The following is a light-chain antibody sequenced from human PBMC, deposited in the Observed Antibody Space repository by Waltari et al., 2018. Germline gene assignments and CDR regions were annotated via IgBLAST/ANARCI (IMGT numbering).Light chain of an antibody. Sequence: QSALTQPASVSGSPGPSITISCTGSSSDVGDYNYVSWYQQHPGKAPRLMIYEVNHRASGVADRFSGSKSGNTASLTISGLQAEDEADYYCSSYTSSSSLFGGGTKLTVL. V-gene: IGLV2-14*01. J-gene: IGLJ2*01. CDR1: SSDVGDYNY. CDR2: EVN. CDR3: SSYTSSSSL.